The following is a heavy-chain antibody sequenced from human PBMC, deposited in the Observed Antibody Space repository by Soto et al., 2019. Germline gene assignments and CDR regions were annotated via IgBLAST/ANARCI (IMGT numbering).Heavy chain of an antibody. CDR3: AGGLENYYYYGMDV. D-gene: IGHD3-3*01. CDR1: GFTFSSYE. J-gene: IGHJ6*02. V-gene: IGHV3-48*03. CDR2: ISSSGSTT. Sequence: GGSLRLSCAASGFTFSSYEMNWVRQAPGKGLEWVSYISSSGSTTYYADSVKGRFTISRDNAKNSLYLQMNSLRAEDTAVYYCAGGLENYYYYGMDVWGQGTTVTVSS.